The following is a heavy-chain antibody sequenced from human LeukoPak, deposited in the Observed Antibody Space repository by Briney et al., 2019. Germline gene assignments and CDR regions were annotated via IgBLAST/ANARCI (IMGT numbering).Heavy chain of an antibody. CDR2: INAGNGNT. CDR3: ARDHRGFGLITLNWFDP. J-gene: IGHJ5*02. V-gene: IGHV1-3*01. Sequence: ASVKVSCKASGYTFTSYAMHWVRQAPGQRLEWMGWINAGNGNTKYSQKFQGRVTITRDTSASTAYMELSSLRSEDTAVYYCARDHRGFGLITLNWFDPWGQGTLVTVSS. D-gene: IGHD3-10*01. CDR1: GYTFTSYA.